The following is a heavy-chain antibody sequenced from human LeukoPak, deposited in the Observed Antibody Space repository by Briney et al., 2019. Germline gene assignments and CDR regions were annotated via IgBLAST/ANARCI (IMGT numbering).Heavy chain of an antibody. Sequence: GASVKVSCKASGYTFTSYAMNWVRQAPGQGLEWMGWINTNTGNPTYARGFTGRFVFSLDTSVSTAYLQISSLKAEDTAVYYCATALRGSGKYIHGGDIWGQGTMVTVSS. D-gene: IGHD3-10*01. CDR3: ATALRGSGKYIHGGDI. V-gene: IGHV7-4-1*02. J-gene: IGHJ3*02. CDR2: INTNTGNP. CDR1: GYTFTSYA.